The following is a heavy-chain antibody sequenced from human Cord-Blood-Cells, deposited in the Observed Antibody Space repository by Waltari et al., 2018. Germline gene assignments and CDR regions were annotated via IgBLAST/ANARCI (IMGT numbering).Heavy chain of an antibody. CDR1: GGTFSSYA. Sequence: QVQRVQSGAEVKTHGSSVKVSCKASGGTFSSYAIISARQAPGQGLEWMGGIIPIFGTANYAQKFQGRVTITADESTSTAYMELSSLRSEDTAVYYCATNPPIYWYFDLWGRGTLVTVSS. CDR2: IIPIFGTA. J-gene: IGHJ2*01. V-gene: IGHV1-69*12. CDR3: ATNPPIYWYFDL.